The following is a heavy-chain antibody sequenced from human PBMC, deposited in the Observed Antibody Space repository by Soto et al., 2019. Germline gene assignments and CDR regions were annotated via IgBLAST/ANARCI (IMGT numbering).Heavy chain of an antibody. J-gene: IGHJ4*02. Sequence: PSETLSLTFTVSGDSISSSSYYWVWIRQPPGKGVELVGGFYYSGSTYYNPSLKSRVNISVHTSKNQFSLKLSSVTAADTAVYYCARQQSGHWYVHXWGQVTLFTVSX. D-gene: IGHD6-13*01. CDR2: FYYSGST. CDR1: GDSISSSSYY. V-gene: IGHV4-39*01. CDR3: ARQQSGHWYVHX.